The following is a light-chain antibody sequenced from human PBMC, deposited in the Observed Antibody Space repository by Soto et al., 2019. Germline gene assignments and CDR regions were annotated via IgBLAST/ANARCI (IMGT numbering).Light chain of an antibody. CDR2: DAS. V-gene: IGKV1-5*01. J-gene: IGKJ1*01. Sequence: DIQMTQSPSTLSASVGDRVTITCRASQSISSWLAWYQQKPGKAPKLLIYDASSLESGVPSRFSGGGSGTDFTLTIGSLQPDEFGSYYCQQYNSYTWTVGQGTKVEIK. CDR3: QQYNSYTWT. CDR1: QSISSW.